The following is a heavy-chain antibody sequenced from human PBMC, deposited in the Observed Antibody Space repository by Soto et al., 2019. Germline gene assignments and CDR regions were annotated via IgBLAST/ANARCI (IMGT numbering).Heavy chain of an antibody. V-gene: IGHV1-18*01. CDR1: GGTFSRYT. Sequence: GASVKVSCKASGGTFSRYTISWARQAPGQGLEWMGWTSAYNGNTNYAQKLQGRVTMTTDTSTSTAYMELRGLRSDDTAVYYCARGYCGGDCYSDAFDIWGQGTMVTVSS. CDR2: TSAYNGNT. J-gene: IGHJ3*02. D-gene: IGHD2-21*02. CDR3: ARGYCGGDCYSDAFDI.